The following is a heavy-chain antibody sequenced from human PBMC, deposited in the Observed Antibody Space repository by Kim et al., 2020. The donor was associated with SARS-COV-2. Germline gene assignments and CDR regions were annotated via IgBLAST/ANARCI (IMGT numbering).Heavy chain of an antibody. CDR3: ARVSEGGSSWYYFDS. V-gene: IGHV3-11*05. CDR1: GFTFSDYY. J-gene: IGHJ4*02. CDR2: ISSSNSYT. Sequence: GGSLRLSCAASGFTFSDYYMSWIRQAPGKGLEWVSYISSSNSYTNFADSVKGRFTISRDNAKNSLYLQMNSLRAEDTAMYYCARVSEGGSSWYYFDSWGQGTLVPVPS. D-gene: IGHD6-13*01.